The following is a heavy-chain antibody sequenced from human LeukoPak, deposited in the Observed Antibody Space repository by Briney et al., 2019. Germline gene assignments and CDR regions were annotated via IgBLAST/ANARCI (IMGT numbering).Heavy chain of an antibody. V-gene: IGHV3-23*01. CDR1: GFTFSSYA. D-gene: IGHD6-13*01. J-gene: IGHJ5*02. Sequence: PGGSLRLSCAASGFTFSSYAMSWVRQAPGKGLEWVSAISGSGGGTYYADSPKGRSTISRDNSKNTLYLQMNSLRAEDTAVYYCAKRTRAGIAAAGPNWFDPWGQRTLVTVSS. CDR3: AKRTRAGIAAAGPNWFDP. CDR2: ISGSGGGT.